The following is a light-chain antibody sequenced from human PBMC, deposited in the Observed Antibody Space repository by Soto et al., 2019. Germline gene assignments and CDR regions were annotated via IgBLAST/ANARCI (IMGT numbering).Light chain of an antibody. V-gene: IGLV1-47*01. CDR3: SAWDDSLSAYV. CDR1: SSNIGSDF. J-gene: IGLJ1*01. CDR2: HNY. Sequence: QSVLTQPPSASGTPGQRVTISCSGSSSNIGSDFVYWYQQLPGTAPKILIYHNYQRPSGVPDRFSGSKSGTSGSLAISDLRSEAEADYYCSAWDDSLSAYVFGAGTKLTVL.